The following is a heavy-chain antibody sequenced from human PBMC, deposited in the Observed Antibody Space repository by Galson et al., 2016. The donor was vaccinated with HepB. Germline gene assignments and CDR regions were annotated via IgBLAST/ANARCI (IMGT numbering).Heavy chain of an antibody. Sequence: SLRLSCAASGFTFSNYAMHWVRQAPGKGLEWVAVISYDGSTTYYADSVKGRFTISRDNSKNTLYLQMNSLRAEDTAVYYCARAIAVADPFDYWGQGTLVTVSS. J-gene: IGHJ4*02. CDR1: GFTFSNYA. CDR2: ISYDGSTT. D-gene: IGHD6-19*01. CDR3: ARAIAVADPFDY. V-gene: IGHV3-30-3*01.